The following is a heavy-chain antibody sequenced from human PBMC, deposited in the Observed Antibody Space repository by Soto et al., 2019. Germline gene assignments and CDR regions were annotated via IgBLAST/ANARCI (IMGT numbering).Heavy chain of an antibody. J-gene: IGHJ4*02. CDR3: ARFRLLGNYFDY. D-gene: IGHD3-10*01. Sequence: SETLSLTCTVSGGSVSSYYWSWIRQPPGKGLEWIGYFYYSGSTAYNPSLKSRVTISVDTSKNQISLRLSSVTAADTAVYYCARFRLLGNYFDYWGQGTLVTVSS. V-gene: IGHV4-59*02. CDR1: GGSVSSYY. CDR2: FYYSGST.